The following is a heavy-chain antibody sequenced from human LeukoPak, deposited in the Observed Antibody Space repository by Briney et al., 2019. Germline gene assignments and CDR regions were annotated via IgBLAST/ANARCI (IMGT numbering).Heavy chain of an antibody. CDR3: AKDRGDLN. CDR1: GFTFSSSA. CDR2: ISNNGGYT. V-gene: IGHV3-23*01. D-gene: IGHD4-17*01. J-gene: IGHJ4*02. Sequence: GGSLRLSCAASGFTFSSSAMSWVRQVPGKGLEWVSAISNNGGYTYYADSVQGRFTISRDNSKSTLCLQMNSLRAEDTAVYYCAKDRGDLNWGQGTLVTVSS.